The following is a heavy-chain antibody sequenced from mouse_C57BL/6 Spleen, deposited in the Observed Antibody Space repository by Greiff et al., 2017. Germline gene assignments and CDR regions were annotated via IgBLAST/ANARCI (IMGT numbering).Heavy chain of an antibody. V-gene: IGHV5-6*01. Sequence: EVQLVDSGGDLVKPGGSLKLSCAASGFTFSSYGMSWVRQTPDKRLEWVATISSGGSYTYYPDSVKGRFTISRDNAKNTLYLQMSSLKSEDTAMYYCARRRDQGYFDVWGTGTTVTVSS. CDR2: ISSGGSYT. CDR3: ARRRDQGYFDV. CDR1: GFTFSSYG. J-gene: IGHJ1*03.